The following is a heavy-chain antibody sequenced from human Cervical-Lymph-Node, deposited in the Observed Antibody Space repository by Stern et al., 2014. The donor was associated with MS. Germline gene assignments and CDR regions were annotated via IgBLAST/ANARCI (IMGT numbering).Heavy chain of an antibody. CDR2: ISYSGST. CDR1: GASVSSSSYY. J-gene: IGHJ4*02. CDR3: ARRNYPYYFDY. Sequence: QVQLQESGPGLVKPSESLSLTCTVSGASVSSSSYYWGWIRQPPGKGLEWIGTISYSGSTSNYNPSLRSRITTSVDTSKNQFSLKLSSVTDADTAVYYCARRNYPYYFDYWGQGALVTVSS. V-gene: IGHV4-39*01. D-gene: IGHD4-11*01.